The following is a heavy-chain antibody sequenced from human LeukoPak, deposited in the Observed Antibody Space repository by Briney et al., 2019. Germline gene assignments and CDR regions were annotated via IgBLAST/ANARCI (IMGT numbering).Heavy chain of an antibody. V-gene: IGHV4-30-2*01. D-gene: IGHD6-6*01. CDR2: INHSGST. Sequence: PSQTLSLTCTVSGGSISSGGYYWSWIRQPPGKGLEWIGEINHSGSTNYNPSLKSRVTISVDTSKNQFSLKLSSVTAADTAVYYCARRVGFRSIAARQLHFDYWGQGTLVTVSS. CDR3: ARRVGFRSIAARQLHFDY. CDR1: GGSISSGGYY. J-gene: IGHJ4*02.